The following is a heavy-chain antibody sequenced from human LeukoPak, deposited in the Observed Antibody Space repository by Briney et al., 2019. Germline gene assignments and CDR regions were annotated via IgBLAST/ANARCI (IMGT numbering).Heavy chain of an antibody. V-gene: IGHV1-69*06. D-gene: IGHD3-10*01. CDR1: GGTFSSYA. CDR2: IIPIFGTA. J-gene: IGHJ4*02. CDR3: AREPLPVRGATYYFDY. Sequence: SVKVSCKASGGTFSSYAISWVRQDPGQGLEWMGGIIPIFGTANYAQKFQGRVTITADKSTSTAYMELSSLRSEDTAVYYCAREPLPVRGATYYFDYWGQGTLVTVSS.